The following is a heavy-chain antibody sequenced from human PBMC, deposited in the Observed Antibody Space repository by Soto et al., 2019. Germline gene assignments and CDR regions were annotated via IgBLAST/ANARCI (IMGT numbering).Heavy chain of an antibody. V-gene: IGHV3-15*07. J-gene: IGHJ6*02. D-gene: IGHD6-19*01. CDR3: ARDRQWLVQPDYYYYGMDV. CDR2: IKSKADGETA. Sequence: GSLRLSCAASGFTFSIAWMNWVRQAPGKGLERVGRIKSKADGETADHAAPVKGRFTISRDDSKNTIYLQMNSLRAEDTAVYYFARDRQWLVQPDYYYYGMDVWGQVTTVTV. CDR1: GFTFSIAW.